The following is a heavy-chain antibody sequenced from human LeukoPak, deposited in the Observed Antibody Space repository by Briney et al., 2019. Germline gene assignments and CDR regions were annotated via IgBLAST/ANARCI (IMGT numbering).Heavy chain of an antibody. CDR3: AHQYNWNWVV. CDR1: GLSLTTSGVG. CDR2: IYRNDDK. Sequence: SGPTLVNPTQTLTLTCTLSGLSLTTSGVGVGWIRQPPGKALEWLALIYRNDDKRYSPSLKSRLTITKDTSKNQVVLTMTNMDPVDTATYFCAHQYNWNWVVWGQGTLVTVSS. J-gene: IGHJ4*02. D-gene: IGHD1-7*01. V-gene: IGHV2-5*01.